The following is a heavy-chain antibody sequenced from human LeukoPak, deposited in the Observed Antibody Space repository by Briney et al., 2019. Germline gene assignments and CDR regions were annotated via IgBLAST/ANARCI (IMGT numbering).Heavy chain of an antibody. CDR1: GYTFTGYY. J-gene: IGHJ5*02. D-gene: IGHD2-8*01. Sequence: ASVTVSCKASGYTFTGYYMHWVRQAPGQGLAWMGWINPNSGGTNYAQKFQGRVTMTRDTSISTAYMELSRLRSDDTAVYYCARDGDCTNGVCYRLSGWFDPWGQGTLVTVSS. CDR3: ARDGDCTNGVCYRLSGWFDP. CDR2: INPNSGGT. V-gene: IGHV1-2*02.